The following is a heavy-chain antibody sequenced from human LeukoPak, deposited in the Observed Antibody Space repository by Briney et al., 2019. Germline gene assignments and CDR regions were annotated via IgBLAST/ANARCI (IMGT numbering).Heavy chain of an antibody. Sequence: SETLSLTCTVSGGSISGYYWSWIRQPAGKGLEWIGRIYTSGSTNYNPSLKSRVTMSVDTSKNQFSLKLSSVTAADTAVYYCARDLVVAVAGTEDCWGQGTLVTVSS. V-gene: IGHV4-4*07. CDR3: ARDLVVAVAGTEDC. J-gene: IGHJ4*02. D-gene: IGHD6-19*01. CDR2: IYTSGST. CDR1: GGSISGYY.